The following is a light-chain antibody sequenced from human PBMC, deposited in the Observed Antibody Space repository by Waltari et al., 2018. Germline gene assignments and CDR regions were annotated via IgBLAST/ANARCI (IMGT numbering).Light chain of an antibody. J-gene: IGLJ2*01. Sequence: FMLTQPHSVSESPGKTVTISCTRSSGNIATNYVQWCQQRPGSAPTKVIYEDNQRPSGVPDRFSGSIDSSSNSASLIISGLKAEDEADYYCQSFDSSHVVFGGGTKLTVL. CDR3: QSFDSSHVV. CDR1: SGNIATNY. CDR2: EDN. V-gene: IGLV6-57*03.